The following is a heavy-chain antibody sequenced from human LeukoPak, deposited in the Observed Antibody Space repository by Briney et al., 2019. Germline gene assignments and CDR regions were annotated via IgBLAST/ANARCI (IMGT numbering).Heavy chain of an antibody. CDR3: TRVDSSSWYPLDY. Sequence: PSETLSLTCAVSGGSISSSSYYWGWIRQPPGKGLEWIGSIYYSGSTYYNPSLKSRVTISVDTSKNQFSLKLSSVTAADTAVYYCTRVDSSSWYPLDYWGQGTLVTVSS. D-gene: IGHD6-13*01. CDR2: IYYSGST. CDR1: GGSISSSSYY. V-gene: IGHV4-39*01. J-gene: IGHJ4*02.